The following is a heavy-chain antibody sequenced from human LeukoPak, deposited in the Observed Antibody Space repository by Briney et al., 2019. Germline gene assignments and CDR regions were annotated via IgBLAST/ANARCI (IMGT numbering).Heavy chain of an antibody. D-gene: IGHD3-10*01. Sequence: SSETLSLTCTVSGGSISSYYWSWIRQPPGKGLEWIGYIYHSGSTNYNPSLKSRVTISVDTSKNQFSLKLSSVTAADTAVYYCARWTVRGVIRYFDYWGQGTLVTVSS. CDR3: ARWTVRGVIRYFDY. CDR2: IYHSGST. V-gene: IGHV4-59*01. CDR1: GGSISSYY. J-gene: IGHJ4*02.